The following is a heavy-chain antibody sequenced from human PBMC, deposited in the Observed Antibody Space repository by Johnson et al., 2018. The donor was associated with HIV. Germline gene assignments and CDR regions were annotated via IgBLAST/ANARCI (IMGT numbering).Heavy chain of an antibody. Sequence: QVQLVESGGGVVQPGRSLRLSCAASGFTFTFYAMHWVRQAPGKGLEWVAVIWYDGTNKYYVDSVKGRFTISRDNAKNSLYLQMNSLRAEDTAVYYCASLGGSYSLDIWGQGTMVTVSS. V-gene: IGHV3-33*08. J-gene: IGHJ3*02. CDR2: IWYDGTNK. CDR3: ASLGGSYSLDI. D-gene: IGHD1-26*01. CDR1: GFTFTFYA.